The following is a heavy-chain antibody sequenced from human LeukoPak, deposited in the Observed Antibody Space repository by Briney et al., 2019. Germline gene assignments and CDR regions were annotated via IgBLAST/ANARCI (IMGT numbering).Heavy chain of an antibody. D-gene: IGHD3-3*01. Sequence: SETLSLTCTVSGGSISSGGYYWSWIRQPPGKGLEWIGYIYHSGSTYYNPSLKSRVTISVDRSKNQFSLKLSFVTAADTAVYYCARGHYYDFWSGYYTGPYYFDYWGQGTLVTVSS. CDR1: GGSISSGGYY. CDR3: ARGHYYDFWSGYYTGPYYFDY. J-gene: IGHJ4*02. CDR2: IYHSGST. V-gene: IGHV4-30-2*01.